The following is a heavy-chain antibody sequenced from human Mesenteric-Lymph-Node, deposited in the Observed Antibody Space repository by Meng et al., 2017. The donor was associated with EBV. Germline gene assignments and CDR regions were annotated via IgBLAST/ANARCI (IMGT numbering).Heavy chain of an antibody. CDR3: ARGATSVFDF. J-gene: IGHJ2*01. CDR1: GDSVSSSSAA. V-gene: IGHV6-1*01. Sequence: QVQLQQSGPGLVKPSXXLSLTCVISGDSVSSSSAAWTWIRQSPSRGLEWLGRTYYRSKRYNDYAVFVKSRITINPDTSKNQFSLQLNSVTPEDTAVYYCARGATSVFDFWGRGTLVTVSS. CDR2: TYYRSKRYN.